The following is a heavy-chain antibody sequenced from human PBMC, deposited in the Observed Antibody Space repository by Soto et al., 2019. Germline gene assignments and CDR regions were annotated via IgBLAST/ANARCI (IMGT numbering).Heavy chain of an antibody. CDR1: GGSFSGYY. CDR3: ARRTSRRPYYFDY. Sequence: QVQLQQWGAGLLKPSETLSLTCAVYGGSFSGYYWSWIRQPPGKGLEWIGEINHSGSTNYNPSLKSRVTISVDASKNQFSLKLSSVTAADTAVYYCARRTSRRPYYFDYWGQGTLVTVSS. D-gene: IGHD2-2*01. J-gene: IGHJ4*02. CDR2: INHSGST. V-gene: IGHV4-34*01.